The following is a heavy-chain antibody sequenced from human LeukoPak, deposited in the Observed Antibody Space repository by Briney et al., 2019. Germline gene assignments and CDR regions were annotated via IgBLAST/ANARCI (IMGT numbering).Heavy chain of an antibody. CDR3: AKESPDRDCFDY. Sequence: GSLRLSCAASGFSFSSFAMSWVRQAPGKGLEWVSAISGSGGSTYYADSVKGRFTISRDNSKNTLYLHMNSLRAEDTAVYYCAKESPDRDCFDYWGQGTLVTVSS. CDR2: ISGSGGST. D-gene: IGHD1-14*01. J-gene: IGHJ4*02. V-gene: IGHV3-23*01. CDR1: GFSFSSFA.